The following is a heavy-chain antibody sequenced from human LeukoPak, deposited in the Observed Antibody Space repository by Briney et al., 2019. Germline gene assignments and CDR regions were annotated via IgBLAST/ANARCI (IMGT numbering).Heavy chain of an antibody. J-gene: IGHJ2*01. V-gene: IGHV4-34*01. D-gene: IGHD6-19*01. CDR1: GGSLSGYY. CDR3: ARGAAVAGTYWYFDL. Sequence: SETLSLTCAVYGGSLSGYYWNWIRQPPGQGLEWIGEINHSGSTNYNPSLKSRVTISVDTSKSQFSLKLNSVTAADTAVYYCARGAAVAGTYWYFDLWGRGTLVTVSS. CDR2: INHSGST.